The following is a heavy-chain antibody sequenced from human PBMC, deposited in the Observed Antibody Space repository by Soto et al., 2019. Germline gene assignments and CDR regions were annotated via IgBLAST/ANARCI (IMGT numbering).Heavy chain of an antibody. CDR3: ARDQVAAAGTRRNYYYGMDV. CDR1: GFTFSSYS. D-gene: IGHD6-13*01. J-gene: IGHJ6*02. V-gene: IGHV3-21*01. CDR2: ISSSSSYI. Sequence: GGSLRLSCAASGFTFSSYSMNWVRQAPGKGLEWVSSISSSSSYIYYADSVKGRFTISRDNAKNSLYLQMNSLRAEDTAVYYCARDQVAAAGTRRNYYYGMDVWGQGTTVTVSS.